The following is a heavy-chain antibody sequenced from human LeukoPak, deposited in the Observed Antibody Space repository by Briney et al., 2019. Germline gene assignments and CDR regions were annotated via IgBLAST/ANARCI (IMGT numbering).Heavy chain of an antibody. V-gene: IGHV3-74*01. CDR2: INNDGSST. J-gene: IGHJ4*02. CDR3: VSGILGH. Sequence: GGSLRLSCAASGFTFSNYWMHWVRQAPGKGLVWVSRINNDGSSTSYADSVKGRFTISRDNAKSTQYLQMNSLSAEDTAVYYCVSGILGHWGQGTLVTVSS. D-gene: IGHD5-18*01. CDR1: GFTFSNYW.